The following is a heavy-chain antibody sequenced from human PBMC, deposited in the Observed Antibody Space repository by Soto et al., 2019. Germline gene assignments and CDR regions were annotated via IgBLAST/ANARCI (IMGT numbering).Heavy chain of an antibody. CDR3: ARDLGSSGNY. D-gene: IGHD3-22*01. CDR1: GYTFTSYG. Sequence: ASVKVSCKASGYTFTSYGITWVRQAPGQGLEWMGGIIPIFGTANYAQKFQGRVTITADESTSTAYMELSSLRSEDTAVYYCARDLGSSGNYWGQGTLVTVSS. CDR2: IIPIFGTA. J-gene: IGHJ4*02. V-gene: IGHV1-69*13.